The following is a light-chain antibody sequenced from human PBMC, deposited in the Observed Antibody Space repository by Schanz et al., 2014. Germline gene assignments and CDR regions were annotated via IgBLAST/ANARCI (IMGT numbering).Light chain of an antibody. Sequence: IQLTQSPSSLSASVGDRATITCRASQDMSSYLAWYQQKPGKAPKLLIHGASTLQSGVPSRFSGRGSGTDFTLTISSLQPEDFATYYCQQVNSYPYTFGQGTKLEIK. CDR1: QDMSSY. V-gene: IGKV1-9*01. J-gene: IGKJ2*01. CDR3: QQVNSYPYT. CDR2: GAS.